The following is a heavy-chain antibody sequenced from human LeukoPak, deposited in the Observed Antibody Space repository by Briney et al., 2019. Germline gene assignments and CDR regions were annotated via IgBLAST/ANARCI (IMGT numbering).Heavy chain of an antibody. D-gene: IGHD3-16*01. Sequence: SETLSLTCAVYGGSFSGYYWSWIRQPPGKGLEWIGEINHSGSTNYNPSLKSRVTISVDTSKNQFSLKLSSVTAADTAVYYCARQGYYVQNWFDPWGQGTLVTVSS. V-gene: IGHV4-34*01. CDR2: INHSGST. CDR1: GGSFSGYY. CDR3: ARQGYYVQNWFDP. J-gene: IGHJ5*02.